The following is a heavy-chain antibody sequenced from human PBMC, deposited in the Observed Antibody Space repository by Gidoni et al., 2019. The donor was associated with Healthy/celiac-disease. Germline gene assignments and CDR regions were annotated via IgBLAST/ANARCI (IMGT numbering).Heavy chain of an antibody. CDR3: ARNRLTIFGVVITHYGMDV. Sequence: QVQLQESGPGLVKPPAPLSLTCAVSGAPFSTTNWWSWVRQPPGKGLEWIGEIYHSGRTNYNPSLKSRVTISVDKSKNQFSLKLSSVTAADTAVYYCARNRLTIFGVVITHYGMDVWGQGTTVTVSS. J-gene: IGHJ6*02. CDR2: IYHSGRT. V-gene: IGHV4-4*03. CDR1: GAPFSTTNW. D-gene: IGHD3-3*01.